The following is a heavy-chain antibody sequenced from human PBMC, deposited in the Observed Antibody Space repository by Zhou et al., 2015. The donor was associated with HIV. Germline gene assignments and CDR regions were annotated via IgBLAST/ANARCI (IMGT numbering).Heavy chain of an antibody. CDR1: GYTFTSYY. J-gene: IGHJ4*02. Sequence: QVQLVQSGAEVKKPGASVKVSCKASGYTFTSYYMHWVRQAPGQGLEWMGIINPSGGSTSYAQKFQGRVTMTRDTSTSTVYMELSSLRSDDTALYYCARARIVEAEDDYWGQGTLVTRLL. CDR3: ARARIVEAEDDY. V-gene: IGHV1-46*01. CDR2: INPSGGST. D-gene: IGHD3-22*01.